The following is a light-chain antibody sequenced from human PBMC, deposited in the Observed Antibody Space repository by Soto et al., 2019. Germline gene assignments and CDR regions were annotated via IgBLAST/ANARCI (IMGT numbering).Light chain of an antibody. Sequence: IVMTQSPATLSVSPGERATLSCRASQAISDNLAWYQHKPGQPPRLLIYDASTRATGIPARFSGSGSGTEFTLTISSLQSEDFAVYYCQQYGSSGTFGQGTKVDIK. CDR3: QQYGSSGT. V-gene: IGKV3-15*01. J-gene: IGKJ1*01. CDR2: DAS. CDR1: QAISDN.